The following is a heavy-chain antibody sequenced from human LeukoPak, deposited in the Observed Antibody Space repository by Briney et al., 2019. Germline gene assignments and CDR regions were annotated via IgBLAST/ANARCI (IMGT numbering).Heavy chain of an antibody. D-gene: IGHD6-19*01. CDR3: ARDGYSSGWYYWFDP. CDR1: GFTFSSYW. CDR2: IKQDGSEK. Sequence: GGSLRLSCAASGFTFSSYWMSWVRQAPGKGLEWVANIKQDGSEKYYVDSVKGRFTISRDNAKNSLYLQMNSLRSKDTAVYYCARDGYSSGWYYWFDPWGQGTLVTVSS. V-gene: IGHV3-7*03. J-gene: IGHJ5*02.